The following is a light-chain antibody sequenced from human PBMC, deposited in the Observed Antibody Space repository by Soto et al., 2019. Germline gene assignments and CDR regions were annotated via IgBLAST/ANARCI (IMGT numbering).Light chain of an antibody. CDR2: SNN. V-gene: IGLV1-47*02. CDR3: ASGADSLRGWV. J-gene: IGLJ3*02. Sequence: QSVLTQPPSASGTPGQRVTISCSGSSYNIGSNYVYWYQQLPGTAPKLLIYSNNQRPSGVPDRFSGSKSVTSASLAISGLRSEDEADYYCASGADSLRGWVFGGGTKLTV. CDR1: SYNIGSNY.